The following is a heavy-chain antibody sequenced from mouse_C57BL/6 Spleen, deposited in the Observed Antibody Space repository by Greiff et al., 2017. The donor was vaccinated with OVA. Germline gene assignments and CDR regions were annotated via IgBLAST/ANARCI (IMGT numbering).Heavy chain of an antibody. CDR1: GYAFSSSW. CDR2: IYPGDGDT. V-gene: IGHV1-82*01. J-gene: IGHJ2*01. CDR3: ARTIDLPIFDY. D-gene: IGHD2-1*01. Sequence: QVQLQQSGPELVKPGASVKISCKASGYAFSSSWMNWVKQRPGKGLEWIGRIYPGDGDTNYNGKFKGKATLTADKSSSTAYMQLSSLTSEDSAVYFCARTIDLPIFDYWGQGTTLTVSS.